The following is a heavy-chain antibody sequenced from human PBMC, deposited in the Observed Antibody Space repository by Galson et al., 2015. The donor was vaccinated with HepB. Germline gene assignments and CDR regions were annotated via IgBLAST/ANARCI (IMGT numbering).Heavy chain of an antibody. Sequence: SLRLSCAASGFTFSSYAMHWVRQAPGKGLEWVAVISYDGSNKYYADSVKGRFTISRDNSKNTLYLQMNSLRAEDTAVYYCARGELVGATPFDYWGQGTRVTVSS. J-gene: IGHJ4*02. V-gene: IGHV3-30*04. D-gene: IGHD1-26*01. CDR2: ISYDGSNK. CDR1: GFTFSSYA. CDR3: ARGELVGATPFDY.